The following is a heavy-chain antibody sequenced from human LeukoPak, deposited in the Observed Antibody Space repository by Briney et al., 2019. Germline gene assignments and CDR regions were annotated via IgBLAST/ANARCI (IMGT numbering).Heavy chain of an antibody. CDR3: VAIRGFGELLYPRG. CDR1: GYTFTGYY. CDR2: INPNSGGT. J-gene: IGHJ4*02. Sequence: ASVKVSCKASGYTFTGYYMHWVRQAPGQGLEWMGWINPNSGGTNYAQKLQGRVTMTTDTSTSTAYMELRSLRSDDTAVYYCVAIRGFGELLYPRGWGQGTLVTVSS. V-gene: IGHV1-2*02. D-gene: IGHD3-10*01.